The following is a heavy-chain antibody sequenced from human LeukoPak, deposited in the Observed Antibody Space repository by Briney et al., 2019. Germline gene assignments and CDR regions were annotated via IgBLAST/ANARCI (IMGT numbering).Heavy chain of an antibody. CDR2: IIPILGIA. V-gene: IGHV1-69*04. CDR1: GGTFSSYA. J-gene: IGHJ4*02. D-gene: IGHD6-6*01. Sequence: SVKVSCKASGGTFSSYAISWVRQAPGQGLEWMGRIIPILGIANYAQKFQGRVTITADKSTSTAYMELSSLRSEDTAVYYCASWASSSSRGASDYWGEGTLVTVSS. CDR3: ASWASSSSRGASDY.